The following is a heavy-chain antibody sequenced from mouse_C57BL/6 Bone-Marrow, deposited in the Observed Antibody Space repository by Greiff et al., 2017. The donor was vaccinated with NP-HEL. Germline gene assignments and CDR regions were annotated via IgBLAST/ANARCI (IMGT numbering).Heavy chain of an antibody. CDR2: ISNGGGST. V-gene: IGHV5-12*01. Sequence: EVMLVESGGGLVQPGGSLKLSCAASGFTFSDYYMYWVRQTPEKRLEWVAYISNGGGSTYYPDTVKGRFTISRDNAKNTLYLQMSRLKSEDTAMYYCARNRYPYYFDYWGQGTTLTVSS. J-gene: IGHJ2*01. CDR3: ARNRYPYYFDY. CDR1: GFTFSDYY. D-gene: IGHD2-14*01.